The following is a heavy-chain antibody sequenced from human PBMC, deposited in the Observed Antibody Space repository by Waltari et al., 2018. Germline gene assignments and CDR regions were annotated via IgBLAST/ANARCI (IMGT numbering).Heavy chain of an antibody. Sequence: DVQLVESGGGLVQPGGSLRLSCAASGFTFSDYWMGWVRQAPGKGLEGVANIRHDGGAKDYADSAKGRFTISRDNAKNSLFLQMNSLRAEDTAVYFCARVFNDNDAADYWGQGTLVIVSS. CDR2: IRHDGGAK. CDR1: GFTFSDYW. CDR3: ARVFNDNDAADY. V-gene: IGHV3-7*01. J-gene: IGHJ4*02. D-gene: IGHD1-1*01.